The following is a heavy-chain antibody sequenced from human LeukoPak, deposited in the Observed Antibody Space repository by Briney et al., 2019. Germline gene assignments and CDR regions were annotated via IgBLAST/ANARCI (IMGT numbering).Heavy chain of an antibody. D-gene: IGHD6-13*01. CDR3: TTDRSGMSAAAILFGNYYYGMDV. CDR2: IKSKTDGGTT. Sequence: SGGSLRLSCAASGFTFSNAWMSWVRQAPGKGLEWVGRIKSKTDGGTTDYAAPVKGRFTISRDDSKNTLYLQMNSLKTEDTAVYYCTTDRSGMSAAAILFGNYYYGMDVWGQGTTVTVSS. J-gene: IGHJ6*02. V-gene: IGHV3-15*01. CDR1: GFTFSNAW.